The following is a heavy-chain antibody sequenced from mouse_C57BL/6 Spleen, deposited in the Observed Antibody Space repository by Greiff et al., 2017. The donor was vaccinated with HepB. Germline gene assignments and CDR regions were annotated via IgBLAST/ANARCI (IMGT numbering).Heavy chain of an antibody. CDR1: GFSFNTYA. Sequence: EVNVVESGGGLVQPKGSLKLSCAASGFSFNTYAMNWVRQAPGKGLEWVARIRSKSNNYATYYADSVKDRFTISRDDSESMLYLQMNNLKTEDTAMYYCVRQGLPGAWFAYWGQGTLVTVSA. D-gene: IGHD3-1*01. CDR2: IRSKSNNYAT. V-gene: IGHV10-1*01. J-gene: IGHJ3*01. CDR3: VRQGLPGAWFAY.